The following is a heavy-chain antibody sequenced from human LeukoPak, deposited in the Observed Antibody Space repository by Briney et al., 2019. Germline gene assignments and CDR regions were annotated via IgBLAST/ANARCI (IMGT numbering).Heavy chain of an antibody. Sequence: GGSLRLPCAASGFTFSNYAMSWVRQAPGKGLEWVSTISGSGSSTYYADSVKGRFTISRDNSEENTLYLQMYSLRAEDTAVYYCASHFDSSGFYYFDYWGQGTLVTVSS. J-gene: IGHJ4*02. CDR1: GFTFSNYA. D-gene: IGHD3-22*01. V-gene: IGHV3-23*01. CDR2: ISGSGSST. CDR3: ASHFDSSGFYYFDY.